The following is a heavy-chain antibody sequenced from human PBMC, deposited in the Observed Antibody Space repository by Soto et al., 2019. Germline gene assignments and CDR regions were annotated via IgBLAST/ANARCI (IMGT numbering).Heavy chain of an antibody. D-gene: IGHD3-3*02. CDR1: GFAFSNYE. V-gene: IGHV3-48*03. CDR3: ARESFSASPNFFDY. CDR2: ISLSGSTI. Sequence: GSLRLSCAASGFAFSNYEMNWVRQAPGKGLEWVSYISLSGSTIYYADSVKGRFTISRDDAKNSLYPQMDSLRADDTAVYYCARESFSASPNFFDYWGQGTLVTVSS. J-gene: IGHJ4*02.